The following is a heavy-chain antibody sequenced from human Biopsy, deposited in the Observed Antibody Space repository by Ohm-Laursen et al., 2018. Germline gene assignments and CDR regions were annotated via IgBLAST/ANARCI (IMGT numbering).Heavy chain of an antibody. CDR2: TYYRGTS. J-gene: IGHJ3*02. D-gene: IGHD2/OR15-2a*01. CDR3: AAFPFSDGPAFDI. V-gene: IGHV4-59*02. Sequence: GTLSLTCSVSGGSVGDYFLSWIRLVPGKRPEWIGYTYYRGTSENNPSLRSRVTTSVDISRNQFFLNMKSVTGADTAVYYCAAFPFSDGPAFDIWGQGTTVIVSS. CDR1: GGSVGDYF.